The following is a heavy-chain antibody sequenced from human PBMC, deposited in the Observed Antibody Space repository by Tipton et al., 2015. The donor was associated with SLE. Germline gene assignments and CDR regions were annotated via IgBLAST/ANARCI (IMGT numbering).Heavy chain of an antibody. CDR2: ISSGSLSM. D-gene: IGHD6-19*01. J-gene: IGHJ4*02. Sequence: SLRLSCEASGFTFNDQRMTWVRQAPGKGLEWVSSISSGSLSMYYGDSVKGRFTISRDNAKNSLYLQMNSLREDDTAVHYCARVQYTSGSYFFDYWGQGTLVTVSS. V-gene: IGHV3-21*03. CDR3: ARVQYTSGSYFFDY. CDR1: GFTFNDQR.